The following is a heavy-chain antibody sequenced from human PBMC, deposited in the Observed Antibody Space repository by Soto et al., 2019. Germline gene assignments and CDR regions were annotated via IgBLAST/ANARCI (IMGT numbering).Heavy chain of an antibody. V-gene: IGHV3-30*18. CDR3: AKEAGRTLDYYYYGLDV. CDR2: ISYDGSNK. CDR1: EFSFSYYG. J-gene: IGHJ6*02. Sequence: GSLRISCAASEFSFSYYGIHWVRQAPGKGLEWVAVISYDGSNKNYADSVKGRFTISRDNSKSTLYLQMNSLRVEDTAVYYCAKEAGRTLDYYYYGLDVWGQGTTVTVSS. D-gene: IGHD1-26*01.